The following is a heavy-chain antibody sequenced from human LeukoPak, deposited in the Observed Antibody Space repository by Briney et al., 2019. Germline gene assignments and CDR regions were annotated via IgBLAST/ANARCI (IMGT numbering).Heavy chain of an antibody. CDR3: ARGGSGSYYSTHYYYYGMDV. V-gene: IGHV3-33*01. CDR2: IWYDGSNK. Sequence: PGGSLRLSCAASGFTFSSYGMHWVRQAPGKGLEWVAVIWYDGSNKYYADSVKGRFTISRDNSKKTLYLQMNSLRAEDTAVYYCARGGSGSYYSTHYYYYGMDVWGRGTTVTVSS. CDR1: GFTFSSYG. D-gene: IGHD1-26*01. J-gene: IGHJ6*02.